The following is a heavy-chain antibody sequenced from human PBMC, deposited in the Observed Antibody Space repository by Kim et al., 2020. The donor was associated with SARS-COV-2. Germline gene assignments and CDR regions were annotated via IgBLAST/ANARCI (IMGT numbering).Heavy chain of an antibody. CDR2: ISAYNGNT. Sequence: ASVKVSCKASGYTFTSYGISWVRQAPGQGLEWMGWISAYNGNTNYAQKLQGRVTMTTDTSTSTAYMELRSLRSDDTAVYYCATSPFDYYGSGSSDYYYGMDVWGQGTTVTVSS. D-gene: IGHD3-10*01. CDR1: GYTFTSYG. CDR3: ATSPFDYYGSGSSDYYYGMDV. J-gene: IGHJ6*02. V-gene: IGHV1-18*01.